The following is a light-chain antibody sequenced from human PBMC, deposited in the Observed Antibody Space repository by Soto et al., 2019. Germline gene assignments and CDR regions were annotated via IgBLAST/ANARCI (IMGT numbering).Light chain of an antibody. Sequence: QTVVTQEPSFSVSPGETVTLTCCLKSGSVSTSYYPGRYQQTPGHAPRTLIYATNKRSSGVPDRFSGSILGNKAALTITGDQADADWDYYCVLYRLGSLVVFGGGTTLPVL. CDR1: SGSVSTSYY. CDR2: ATN. CDR3: VLYRLGSLVV. J-gene: IGLJ2*01. V-gene: IGLV8-61*01.